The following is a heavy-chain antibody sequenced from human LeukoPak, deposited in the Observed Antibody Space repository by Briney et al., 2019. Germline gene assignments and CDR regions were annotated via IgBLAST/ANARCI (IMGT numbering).Heavy chain of an antibody. CDR2: ISYDGSNE. J-gene: IGHJ4*02. Sequence: GGSLRLSCAVSGFTFSSFAMYWVRQAPGKGLEWVAVISYDGSNEHHTDSVKGRFTISRDNSKNTLYPQMNSLRREDTAVYYCARENAPGAAVANIDYWGQGTLVTVSS. V-gene: IGHV3-30*04. CDR1: GFTFSSFA. D-gene: IGHD6-25*01. CDR3: ARENAPGAAVANIDY.